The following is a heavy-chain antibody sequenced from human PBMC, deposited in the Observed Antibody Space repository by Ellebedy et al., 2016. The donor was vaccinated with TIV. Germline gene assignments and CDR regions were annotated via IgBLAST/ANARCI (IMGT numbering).Heavy chain of an antibody. V-gene: IGHV3-30*04. D-gene: IGHD6-19*01. CDR1: GFTFRSYA. CDR3: ARDRAGGSSGCMDY. CDR2: LSHDGSHK. J-gene: IGHJ4*02. Sequence: GGSLRLSCTAAGFTFRSYALHWVRQSPGKGLEWVAVLSHDGSHKYYADSVKGRFTISRDNSKNTLYLQMNSLRAEDTAVYYCARDRAGGSSGCMDYWGPGTQVTVSS.